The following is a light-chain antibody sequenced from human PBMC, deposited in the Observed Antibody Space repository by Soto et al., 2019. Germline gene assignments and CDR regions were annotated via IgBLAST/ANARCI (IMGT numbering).Light chain of an antibody. CDR2: AAS. CDR1: LSISIF. CDR3: QQSFSLPFN. Sequence: DIHMTQSPSSLSASVGDKVTITCRASLSISIFLNWIQHKPGEAPKPVIFAASSLHSGVPSRFSGSGSGTNFTLTISSLQPEDFAIYYCQQSFSLPFNFGPGTKVDIK. J-gene: IGKJ3*01. V-gene: IGKV1-39*01.